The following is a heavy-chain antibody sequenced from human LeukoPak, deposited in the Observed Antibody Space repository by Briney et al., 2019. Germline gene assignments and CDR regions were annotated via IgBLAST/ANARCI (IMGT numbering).Heavy chain of an antibody. CDR2: ITGSGSTT. D-gene: IGHD7-27*01. V-gene: IGHV3-23*01. J-gene: IGHJ4*02. Sequence: GGSLRLSCAAPGFAFSNYGMNWVRQAPGKGLEWVSGITGSGSTTYYADSVKGRFTISRDNSKNTLYLQMNSPGAEDTAAYYCAKDGNWARFENWGQGTLVTVSS. CDR3: AKDGNWARFEN. CDR1: GFAFSNYG.